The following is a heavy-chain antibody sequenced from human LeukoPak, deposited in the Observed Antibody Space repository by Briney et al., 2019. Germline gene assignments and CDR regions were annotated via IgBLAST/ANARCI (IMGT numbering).Heavy chain of an antibody. CDR2: INHSGST. J-gene: IGHJ6*04. CDR3: ARGDIGGYDV. V-gene: IGHV4-34*01. CDR1: GGSFSGYY. D-gene: IGHD6-25*01. Sequence: SETLSLTCAVYGGSFSGYYWSWIRQPPGKGLEWIGEINHSGSTNYNPSLESRVTISVDTSKNQFSLKLSSVTAADTAVYYCARGDIGGYDVWGKGTTVTVSS.